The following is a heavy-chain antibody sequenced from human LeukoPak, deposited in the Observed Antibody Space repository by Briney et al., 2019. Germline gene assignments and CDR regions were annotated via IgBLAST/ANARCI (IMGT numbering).Heavy chain of an antibody. Sequence: ASVKVSCKASGYTFTNYGISWVRQAPGQGLEWMGWIRAYNGDTNYAQELQGRITMTTDTSTSTAYMELRSLRSDDTAVYYCARGPGGRSGYYPLEDYYYYYYMDVWGKGTTVTVSS. CDR3: ARGPGGRSGYYPLEDYYYYYYMDV. V-gene: IGHV1-18*01. CDR2: IRAYNGDT. J-gene: IGHJ6*03. CDR1: GYTFTNYG. D-gene: IGHD3-22*01.